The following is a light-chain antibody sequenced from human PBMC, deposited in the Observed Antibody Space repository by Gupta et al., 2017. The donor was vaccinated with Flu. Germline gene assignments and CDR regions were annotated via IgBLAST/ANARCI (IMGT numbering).Light chain of an antibody. CDR3: AAWDDSLNGWV. CDR1: SSNIGGST. V-gene: IGLV1-44*01. CDR2: TNN. J-gene: IGLJ3*02. Sequence: QSVLAQPPSASVTPRQRVTISCSGSSSNIGGSTVNWYQQVPGTAPKLLIYTNNQRPSGVPDRFSGSKSGTSASLAISGLQSEDEADYYCAAWDDSLNGWVFGGGTKLTVL.